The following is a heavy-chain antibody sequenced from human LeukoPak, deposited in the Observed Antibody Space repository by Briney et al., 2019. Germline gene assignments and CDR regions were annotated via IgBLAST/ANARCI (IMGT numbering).Heavy chain of an antibody. CDR2: IDPSDSYT. Sequence: GESPKISCQGSGSSFTSNWISWVRQLPGKGLEWMGRIDPSDSYTNYSPSFQGHVTISADKSISTAYLQWSSLKASDTAMYYCARQPEGTWFDPWGQGTLVTVSS. V-gene: IGHV5-10-1*01. CDR3: ARQPEGTWFDP. CDR1: GSSFTSNW. D-gene: IGHD1-1*01. J-gene: IGHJ5*02.